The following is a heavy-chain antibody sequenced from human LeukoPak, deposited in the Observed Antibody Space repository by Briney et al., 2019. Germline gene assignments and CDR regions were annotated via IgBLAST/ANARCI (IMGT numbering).Heavy chain of an antibody. V-gene: IGHV3-9*01. CDR2: ISWNSGSI. CDR3: ARDRELGLLGY. Sequence: GGSLRLSCAASGFTFSSYAMSWVRQAPGKGLEWVSGISWNSGSIGYADSVKGRFTISRDNAKNSLYLQMNSLRAEDTAVYYCARDRELGLLGYWGQGTLVTVSS. CDR1: GFTFSSYA. J-gene: IGHJ4*02. D-gene: IGHD1-26*01.